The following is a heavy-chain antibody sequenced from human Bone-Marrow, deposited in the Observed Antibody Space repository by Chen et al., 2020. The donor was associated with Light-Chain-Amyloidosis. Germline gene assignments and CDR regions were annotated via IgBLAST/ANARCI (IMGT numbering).Heavy chain of an antibody. Sequence: LLESGGGLVQPGGSLRLSCAASGLTFRNYAMSWVRQAPGKGLEWVSSISGSGAVTLYADSVKGRFTLSRDNPRNALYLEMNSLRAEDTAVYYCVRDRAVITTHEYFEHWGQGTLVTVSS. D-gene: IGHD3-22*01. J-gene: IGHJ1*01. CDR2: ISGSGAVT. CDR1: GLTFRNYA. V-gene: IGHV3-23*01. CDR3: VRDRAVITTHEYFEH.